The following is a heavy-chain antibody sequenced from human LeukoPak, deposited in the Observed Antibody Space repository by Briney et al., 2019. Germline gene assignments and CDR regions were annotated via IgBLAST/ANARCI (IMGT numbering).Heavy chain of an antibody. V-gene: IGHV3-48*02. CDR1: GFTFSTYA. D-gene: IGHD6-25*01. CDR3: GCGYRGY. J-gene: IGHJ4*02. CDR2: ISSSSSTI. Sequence: PGGSLRLSCAASGFTFSTYAMSWVRQAPGKGLEWVSYISSSSSTIFYADSVKGRFTISRDNAKNSLYLQMHSLRDEDTAVYYCGCGYRGYWGQGTLVTVSS.